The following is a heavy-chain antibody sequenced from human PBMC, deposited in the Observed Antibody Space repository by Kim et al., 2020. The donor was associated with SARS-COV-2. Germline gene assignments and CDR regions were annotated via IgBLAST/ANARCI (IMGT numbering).Heavy chain of an antibody. D-gene: IGHD3-16*02. V-gene: IGHV3-23*01. J-gene: IGHJ4*02. CDR1: GFTFSSYA. CDR2: ISGSGGST. CDR3: AKGGPIMITFGGVIVSSHFDY. Sequence: GGSLRLSCAASGFTFSSYAMSWVRQAPGKGLEWVSAISGSGGSTYYADSVKGRFTISRDNSKNTLYLQMNSLRAEDTAVYYCAKGGPIMITFGGVIVSSHFDYWGQGTLVTVSS.